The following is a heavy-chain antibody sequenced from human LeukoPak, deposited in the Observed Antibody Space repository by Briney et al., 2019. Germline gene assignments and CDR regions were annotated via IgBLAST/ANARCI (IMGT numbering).Heavy chain of an antibody. CDR1: GYTFTSYG. D-gene: IGHD3-16*01. V-gene: IGHV1-18*03. J-gene: IGHJ3*02. CDR3: ARAYRGLDAFDI. CDR2: ISAYNGNT. Sequence: GASVKVSCKASGYTFTSYGISWVRQAPGQGLEWMGWISAYNGNTNYAQKLQGRVTITRDTSASTAYMELSSLRSEDMAVYYCARAYRGLDAFDIWGQGTMVTVSS.